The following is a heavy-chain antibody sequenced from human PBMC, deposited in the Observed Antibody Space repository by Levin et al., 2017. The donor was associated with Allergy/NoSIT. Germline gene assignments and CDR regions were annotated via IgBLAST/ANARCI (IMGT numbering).Heavy chain of an antibody. Sequence: GGSLRLSCAASGFTFSSYWMSWVRQAPGKGLEWVANIKQDGSEKYYVDSVKGRFTISRDNAKNSLYLQMNSLRVEDTAVYYCSSAPGFSDYWGQGTLVTVSS. CDR3: SSAPGFSDY. V-gene: IGHV3-7*01. CDR1: GFTFSSYW. CDR2: IKQDGSEK. J-gene: IGHJ4*02.